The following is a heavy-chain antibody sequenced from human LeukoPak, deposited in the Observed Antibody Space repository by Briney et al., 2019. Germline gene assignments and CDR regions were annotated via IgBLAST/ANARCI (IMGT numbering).Heavy chain of an antibody. CDR1: GFTLSHYY. J-gene: IGHJ4*02. V-gene: IGHV3-11*01. CDR2: ISSSGDTL. Sequence: GGSLRLSCAASGFTLSHYYMTWIRQAPGKGLEWLSCISSSGDTLYYADSVKGRFTVSRDNAENSLYLQMNSLRAEDTAMYYCARQGSEIDYWGQGTLVTVSS. CDR3: ARQGSEIDY.